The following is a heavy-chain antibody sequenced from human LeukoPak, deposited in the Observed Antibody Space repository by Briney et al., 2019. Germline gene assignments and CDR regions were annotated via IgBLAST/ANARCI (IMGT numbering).Heavy chain of an antibody. V-gene: IGHV3-66*01. D-gene: IGHD1-14*01. Sequence: GGPLRLSCAASGFTFSSYSMNWVRQAPGKGLEWVSLIYSGGSSYYADSVKGRFTISRDNARNTLNLQMSSLRGEDTAVYHCARSATNSLFFDNWGQGTLVTVSS. J-gene: IGHJ4*02. CDR3: ARSATNSLFFDN. CDR2: IYSGGSS. CDR1: GFTFSSYS.